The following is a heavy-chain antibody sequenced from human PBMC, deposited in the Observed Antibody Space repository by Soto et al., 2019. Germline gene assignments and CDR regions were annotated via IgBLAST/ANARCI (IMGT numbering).Heavy chain of an antibody. D-gene: IGHD6-6*01. Sequence: ASVKVSCKASGYTFTGYYMHWVRQAPGQGLEWMGWINPNSGGTNYAQKFQGWVTMTRDTSISTAYMELSRLRSEDTAVYYCARGRYSSSFFWFDPWGQGTLVTVSS. J-gene: IGHJ5*02. V-gene: IGHV1-2*04. CDR3: ARGRYSSSFFWFDP. CDR1: GYTFTGYY. CDR2: INPNSGGT.